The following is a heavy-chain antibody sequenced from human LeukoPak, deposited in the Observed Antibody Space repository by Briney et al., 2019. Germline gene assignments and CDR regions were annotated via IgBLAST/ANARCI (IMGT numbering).Heavy chain of an antibody. CDR1: GGSFSGYY. CDR2: INHSGST. J-gene: IGHJ1*01. D-gene: IGHD6-19*01. Sequence: SSETLSLTCAVYGGSFSGYYWSWIRQPPGKGLEWIGEINHSGSTNYNPSLKSRVTISVDTSKNQFSLKLSSVTAADTAVYYCAREQQWLVHGYFQHWGQGTLVTVSS. CDR3: AREQQWLVHGYFQH. V-gene: IGHV4-34*01.